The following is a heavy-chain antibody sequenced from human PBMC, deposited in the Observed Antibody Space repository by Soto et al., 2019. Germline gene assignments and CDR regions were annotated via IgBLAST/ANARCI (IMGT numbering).Heavy chain of an antibody. Sequence: SETLSLTCTVSGGSINNYYWSWIRQPPGKGLEWIGYIYYSGSTNYNPSLKSRATISVDTSNNQFSLKLSSVTAADTAVYYCARGEGSIFGVFIPYYFDYWGQGTLVTVSS. CDR2: IYYSGST. J-gene: IGHJ4*02. D-gene: IGHD3-3*01. CDR1: GGSINNYY. V-gene: IGHV4-59*01. CDR3: ARGEGSIFGVFIPYYFDY.